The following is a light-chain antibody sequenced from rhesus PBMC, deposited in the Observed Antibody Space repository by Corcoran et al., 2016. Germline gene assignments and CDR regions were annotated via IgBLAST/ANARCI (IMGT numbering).Light chain of an antibody. V-gene: IGKV3-10*01. J-gene: IGKJ2*01. Sequence: QVILTQSPATLSLSPGERATLSCRASQSVSYYLAWYQQKPGQVPRLLIYGASNRATGIPDRFSGSGSGTAFTLAISSLETGDVGVYHCYQHSGGYSFGQGTEVEIK. CDR3: YQHSGGYS. CDR2: GAS. CDR1: QSVSYY.